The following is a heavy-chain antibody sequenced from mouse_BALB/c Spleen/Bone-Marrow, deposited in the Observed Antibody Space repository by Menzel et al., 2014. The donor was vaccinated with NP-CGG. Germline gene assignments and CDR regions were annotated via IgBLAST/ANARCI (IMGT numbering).Heavy chain of an antibody. CDR2: INPSNGRT. CDR1: GYTFTSYW. Sequence: VQLQESGAELVKPGASVKLSCKASGYTFTSYWMHWVKQRPGQGLEWIGEINPSNGRTNYNEKFKSKATLTVDKSSSTAYMQLSSLTSEDSAVYYCARGLRYYYDFAYWGQGTLVTVSA. J-gene: IGHJ3*01. V-gene: IGHV1S81*02. D-gene: IGHD1-1*01. CDR3: ARGLRYYYDFAY.